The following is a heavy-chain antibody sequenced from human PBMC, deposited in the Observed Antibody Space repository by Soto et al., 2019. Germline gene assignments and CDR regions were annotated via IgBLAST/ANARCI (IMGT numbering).Heavy chain of an antibody. J-gene: IGHJ5*02. D-gene: IGHD3-3*01. CDR3: ARVPFAERRHYDFWSGYQKYNWFDP. CDR2: TYYRSKWYN. Sequence: PSQTLSLPCAISGDSVSSNSAAWNWIRQSPSRGLEWLGRTYYRSKWYNDYAVSVKSRITINPDTSKNQFSLQLNSVTPEDTAVYYCARVPFAERRHYDFWSGYQKYNWFDPWGQGTLVTVSS. V-gene: IGHV6-1*01. CDR1: GDSVSSNSAA.